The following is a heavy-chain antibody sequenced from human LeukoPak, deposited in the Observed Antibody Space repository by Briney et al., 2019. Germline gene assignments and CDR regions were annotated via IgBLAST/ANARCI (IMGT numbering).Heavy chain of an antibody. V-gene: IGHV3-48*03. Sequence: GGSLRLSCAASGFTFSSYEMNWVRQAQGKGLEWVSYISSSGSTIYYADSVKGRFTISRDNAKNSLYLQMNSLRAEDTAVYYCTMAYCGGDCYSSFFDYWGQGTLVTVSS. D-gene: IGHD2-21*02. CDR1: GFTFSSYE. CDR3: TMAYCGGDCYSSFFDY. J-gene: IGHJ4*02. CDR2: ISSSGSTI.